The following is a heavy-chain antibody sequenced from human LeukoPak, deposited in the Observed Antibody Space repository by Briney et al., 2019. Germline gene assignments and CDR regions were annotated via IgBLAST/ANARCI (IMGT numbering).Heavy chain of an antibody. J-gene: IGHJ4*02. CDR2: IYTSGST. CDR3: ARVGRAPNYDFWSGSMYYFDY. CDR1: GGSISSGSYY. Sequence: SETLSLTCTVSGGSISSGSYYWSWIRQPAGKGLEWIGRIYTSGSTNYNPSLKSRVTISVDTSKNQFSLKLSFVTAADTAVYYCARVGRAPNYDFWSGSMYYFDYWGQGTLVTVSS. D-gene: IGHD3-3*01. V-gene: IGHV4-61*02.